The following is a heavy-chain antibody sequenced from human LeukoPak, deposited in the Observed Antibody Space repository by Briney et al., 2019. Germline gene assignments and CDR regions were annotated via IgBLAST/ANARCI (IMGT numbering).Heavy chain of an antibody. CDR1: GFNFNNYN. V-gene: IGHV3-48*01. D-gene: IGHD2-15*01. Sequence: PGGSLRLSCAASGFNFNNYNMNWVRQAPGKGLEWVSYIRSSSSTIYYADSVKGRFTISTDNANNSLYLQMNSLRAEDTAVYYCAKSSLVTPYDYWGQGTLVSVSS. CDR2: IRSSSSTI. CDR3: AKSSLVTPYDY. J-gene: IGHJ4*02.